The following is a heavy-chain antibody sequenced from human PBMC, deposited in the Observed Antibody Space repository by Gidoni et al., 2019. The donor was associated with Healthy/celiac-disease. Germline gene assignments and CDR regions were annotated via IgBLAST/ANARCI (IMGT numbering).Heavy chain of an antibody. V-gene: IGHV3-33*01. D-gene: IGHD6-25*01. Sequence: QVQLVESGGGVVQPGRSRRLSCAGSGFTFSSYGLHWVRQAPGKGREWVAVIWYDGSNKYYADSVKGRFNISRDNSKNTLYLQMNRLRAEDTAVYYCARDFSSGYWGQGTLVTVSS. CDR3: ARDFSSGY. J-gene: IGHJ4*02. CDR1: GFTFSSYG. CDR2: IWYDGSNK.